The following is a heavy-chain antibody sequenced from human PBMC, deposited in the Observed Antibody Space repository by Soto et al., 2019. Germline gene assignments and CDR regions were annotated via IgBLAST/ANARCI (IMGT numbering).Heavy chain of an antibody. J-gene: IGHJ4*02. CDR3: AKIVTRHSLVPVFDQ. CDR2: ISWDSGSI. CDR1: GFIFDEFA. Sequence: DVQLVESGGGLVQPGRSLRLSCVASGFIFDEFAIHWVRQPPGKGLEWVSGISWDSGSIYYADSVRGRFTISRDNAKNSLYLPMTSLGSEDTAFYYCAKIVTRHSLVPVFDQWGQGALVTVSS. V-gene: IGHV3-9*01. D-gene: IGHD2-21*01.